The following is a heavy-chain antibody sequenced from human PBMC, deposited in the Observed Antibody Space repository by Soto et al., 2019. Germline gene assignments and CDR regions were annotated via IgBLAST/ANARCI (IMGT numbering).Heavy chain of an antibody. J-gene: IGHJ2*01. D-gene: IGHD3-10*01. Sequence: QVQLVQSGAEVKKPGSSVKVSCKASGGTFSSYTISWVRQAPGQGLEWMGRIIPILGIANYAQKFQGRVTITADKSTSTAYMELSSLRSEDTAVYYCARASYYYGSGSDWYFDLWGRGTLVTVSS. CDR2: IIPILGIA. CDR3: ARASYYYGSGSDWYFDL. CDR1: GGTFSSYT. V-gene: IGHV1-69*02.